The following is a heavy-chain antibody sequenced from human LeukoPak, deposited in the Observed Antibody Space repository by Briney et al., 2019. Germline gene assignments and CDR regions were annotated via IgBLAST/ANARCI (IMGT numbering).Heavy chain of an antibody. J-gene: IGHJ4*02. CDR3: ARVRGYYFDY. D-gene: IGHD3-10*01. Sequence: GESLEISCKGSGYSFTTYWIIWGRQMPGKGLEGMGRIDPCDSYTNYSPSFQGRVTISLDKSITTAYLQSSSLKASDTAMYYCARVRGYYFDYWGQGTLVTVSS. CDR2: IDPCDSYT. CDR1: GYSFTTYW. V-gene: IGHV5-10-1*01.